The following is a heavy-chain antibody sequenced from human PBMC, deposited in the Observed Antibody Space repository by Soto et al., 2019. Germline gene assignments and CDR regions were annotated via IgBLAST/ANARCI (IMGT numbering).Heavy chain of an antibody. CDR1: GGSFSGYY. V-gene: IGHV4-34*01. D-gene: IGHD2-2*01. CDR3: ARGPYQLLDYYYYMDV. Sequence: SETLSLTCAVYGGSFSGYYWSWIRQPPGKGLEWIGEINHSGSTNYNPSLKSRVTISVDTSKNQFSLKLSSVTAADTAVYYCARGPYQLLDYYYYMDVWGKGTTVTVSS. CDR2: INHSGST. J-gene: IGHJ6*03.